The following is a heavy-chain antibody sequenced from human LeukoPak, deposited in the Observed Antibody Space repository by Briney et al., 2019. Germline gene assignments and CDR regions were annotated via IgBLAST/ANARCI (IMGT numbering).Heavy chain of an antibody. J-gene: IGHJ3*02. Sequence: SETLSLTCTVSGGSIDNFYWSWIRHSPGKGLEWISYLYYTGITNYTPSLRRRVTISLDRSKNQFYLNLKSVTVADSAVYYCARERSSYGAFEIWGQGTMVTVSA. V-gene: IGHV4-59*12. D-gene: IGHD5-18*01. CDR2: LYYTGIT. CDR1: GGSIDNFY. CDR3: ARERSSYGAFEI.